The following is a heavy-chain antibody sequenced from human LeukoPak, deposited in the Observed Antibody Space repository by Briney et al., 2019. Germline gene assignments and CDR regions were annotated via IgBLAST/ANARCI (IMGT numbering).Heavy chain of an antibody. V-gene: IGHV1-8*03. CDR1: GYTFTNYD. D-gene: IGHD6-13*01. Sequence: ASVKVSCKPSGYTFTNYDINWVRQATGQGLEWMGWMNPNSGDTGYAQKFQGRVTITRNTSISTAYMELSSLRSEDTAIYYCARGSLDSSSWYAFIDYWGQGTLVTVSS. J-gene: IGHJ4*02. CDR2: MNPNSGDT. CDR3: ARGSLDSSSWYAFIDY.